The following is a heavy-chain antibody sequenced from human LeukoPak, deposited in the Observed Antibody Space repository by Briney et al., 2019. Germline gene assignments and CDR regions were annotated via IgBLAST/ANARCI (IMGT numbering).Heavy chain of an antibody. D-gene: IGHD6-6*01. CDR2: ISSSSSYI. V-gene: IGHV3-21*01. J-gene: IGHJ4*02. CDR1: GFTFSSYS. CDR3: ARDFGVAARPSYFDY. Sequence: GGSLRLSCAASGFTFSSYSTNWVRQAPGKGLEWVSSISSSSSYIYYADSVKGRFTISRDNAKNSLYLQMNSLRAEDTAVYYCARDFGVAARPSYFDYWGQGTLVTVSS.